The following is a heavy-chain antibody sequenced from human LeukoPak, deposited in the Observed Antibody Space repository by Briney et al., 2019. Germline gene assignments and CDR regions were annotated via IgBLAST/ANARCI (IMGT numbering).Heavy chain of an antibody. CDR2: INPNTGGT. D-gene: IGHD3-10*01. Sequence: ASVKVSSKASGYTFTVFYMHWVRQAPGQGGEWMGWINPNTGGTNYAQQLQGRVTITRDTSITTAYMELSRLTSDDPAVYYCASLGDLFGSGSYAPFDYWGQGSLVTVSS. CDR1: GYTFTVFY. V-gene: IGHV1-2*02. CDR3: ASLGDLFGSGSYAPFDY. J-gene: IGHJ4*02.